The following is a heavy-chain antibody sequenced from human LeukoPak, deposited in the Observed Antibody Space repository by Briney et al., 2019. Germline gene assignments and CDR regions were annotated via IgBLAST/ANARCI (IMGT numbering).Heavy chain of an antibody. CDR1: GYRFTSYW. CDR2: IYPGDSDT. Sequence: GESLKISCKGSGYRFTSYWIGWVRQMPGKGLEWMGIIYPGDSDTRYSPSFQGQVTISADKSISTAYLQWSSLKASDTAMYYCARRSGLTAQPFDPWGQGTLVTVSS. CDR3: ARRSGLTAQPFDP. J-gene: IGHJ5*02. D-gene: IGHD2-21*02. V-gene: IGHV5-51*01.